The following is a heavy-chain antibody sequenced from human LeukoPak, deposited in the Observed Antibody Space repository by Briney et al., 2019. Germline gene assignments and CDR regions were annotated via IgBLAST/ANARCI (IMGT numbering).Heavy chain of an antibody. CDR3: ARDGTGNPFDY. Sequence: GGSLRLSCAASGFTFSSYGMHWVRQAPGKGLEWVAVIWYDGSNKYYADSVKGRFTISRDNSKNTLYLQMNSLRAEDTAVYYCARDGTGNPFDYWGQGTLVTVSS. J-gene: IGHJ4*02. D-gene: IGHD1-1*01. CDR1: GFTFSSYG. CDR2: IWYDGSNK. V-gene: IGHV3-33*01.